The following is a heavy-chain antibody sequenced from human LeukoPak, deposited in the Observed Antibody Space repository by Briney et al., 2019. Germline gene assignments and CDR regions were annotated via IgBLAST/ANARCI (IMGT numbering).Heavy chain of an antibody. CDR2: ISGSGGST. D-gene: IGHD3-16*01. CDR1: GFTFSSYA. J-gene: IGHJ4*02. Sequence: PGGSLRLSCAASGFTFSSYAMSWVLQAPGKGLEWVSAISGSGGSTYYADSVKGRFTISRDNSKNTLYLQMNRLRAEDTAVYYCAKSDVGIWDLDYWGQGTLVTVSS. V-gene: IGHV3-23*01. CDR3: AKSDVGIWDLDY.